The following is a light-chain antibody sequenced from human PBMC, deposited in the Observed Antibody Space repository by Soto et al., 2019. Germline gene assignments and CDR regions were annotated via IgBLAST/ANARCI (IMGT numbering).Light chain of an antibody. CDR3: GSWDSSMSAYV. Sequence: QSVLTQPPSVSAAPGQKVTISCSGSSSNIGGNSVSWYQHLPGTAPKLLIYDNNKRPSGIPDRFSGSKSGTSLTRGITGFQTGDEADYYRGSWDSSMSAYVFGTGTKLTVL. CDR1: SSNIGGNS. V-gene: IGLV1-51*01. CDR2: DNN. J-gene: IGLJ1*01.